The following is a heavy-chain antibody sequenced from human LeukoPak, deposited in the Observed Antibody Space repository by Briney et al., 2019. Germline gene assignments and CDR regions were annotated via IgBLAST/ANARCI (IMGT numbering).Heavy chain of an antibody. D-gene: IGHD6-13*01. CDR3: ARGPSSWYHP. CDR2: IYHSGST. V-gene: IGHV4-30-2*01. Sequence: SQTLSLTYTVSGGSISSGGYYWSWIRQPPGKGLEWIGYIYHSGSTYYNPSLTSRVTISVDRSKNQFSLKLSSVTAADTAVYYCARGPSSWYHPWGQGTLVTVSS. J-gene: IGHJ4*02. CDR1: GGSISSGGYY.